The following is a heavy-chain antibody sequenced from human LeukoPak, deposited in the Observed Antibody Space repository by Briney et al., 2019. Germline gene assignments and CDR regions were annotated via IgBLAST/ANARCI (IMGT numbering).Heavy chain of an antibody. CDR1: IGSISSSKW. D-gene: IGHD2-2*01. J-gene: IGHJ4*02. CDR2: IYLYGTT. V-gene: IGHV4-4*02. CDR3: ARDGQERGYCSSTSCFGG. Sequence: SETLSLTCSVSIGSISSSKWWSWVRQSPVKGLEWIGEIYLYGTTNYNPSLKSRVTISVDRSKNQFSLKLSSVTAADTAVYYCARDGQERGYCSSTSCFGGWGQGTLVTVSS.